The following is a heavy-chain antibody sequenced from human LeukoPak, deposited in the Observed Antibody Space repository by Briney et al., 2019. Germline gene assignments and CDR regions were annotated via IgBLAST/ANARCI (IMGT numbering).Heavy chain of an antibody. Sequence: GGSLRLSCAASGFTFSSYSMNWVRQAPGKGLEWISYISSGSSTIYYADSVKGRFTISRDNAKNSLYLQKNSLRAEDTAVYYCARVLHKRNYDSSDYYGYWGQGTLVTVSS. CDR3: ARVLHKRNYDSSDYYGY. J-gene: IGHJ4*02. CDR2: ISSGSSTI. V-gene: IGHV3-48*01. CDR1: GFTFSSYS. D-gene: IGHD3-22*01.